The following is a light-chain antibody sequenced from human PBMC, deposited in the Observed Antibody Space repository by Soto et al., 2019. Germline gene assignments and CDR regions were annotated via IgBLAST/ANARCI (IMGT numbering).Light chain of an antibody. CDR1: QSLFFSPTNQKY. CDR3: QQYCTTPMFT. CDR2: WAS. J-gene: IGKJ2*01. V-gene: IGKV4-1*01. Sequence: VMTQSPDSLAVSLGERATINCKSSQSLFFSPTNQKYLAWYQQRPGQPPRLLIYWASTREAGVPDRFSGSRSGTDFTLTISRLQDEDVAGYYCQQYCTTPMFTFGQGTKLEIK.